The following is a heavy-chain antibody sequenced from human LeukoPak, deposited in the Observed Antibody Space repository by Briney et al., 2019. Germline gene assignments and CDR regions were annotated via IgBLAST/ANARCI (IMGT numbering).Heavy chain of an antibody. CDR3: AAGNDYFDY. J-gene: IGHJ4*02. D-gene: IGHD4-23*01. CDR2: INHSGST. CDR1: GGSFSGYY. Sequence: SETLSLTCAVYGGSFSGYYWSWIRQPPGKGLEWIGEINHSGSTNYNPSLKSRVTTSVDTSKNQFSLKLSSVTAADTAVYYCAAGNDYFDYWGQGTLVTVSS. V-gene: IGHV4-34*01.